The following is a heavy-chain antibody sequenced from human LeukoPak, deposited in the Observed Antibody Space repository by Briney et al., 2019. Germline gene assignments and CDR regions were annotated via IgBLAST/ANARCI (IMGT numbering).Heavy chain of an antibody. CDR3: ARGQWERRGYYMDV. Sequence: PGGSLRLSCAASGFTFSSYAMHWVRQAPGKGLEWVAVISYDGSNKYYADSVKGRFTISRDNSKNTLYLQMNSLRAEDTAVYYCARGQWERRGYYMDVWGKGTTVTVSS. V-gene: IGHV3-30-3*01. CDR1: GFTFSSYA. CDR2: ISYDGSNK. J-gene: IGHJ6*03. D-gene: IGHD1-26*01.